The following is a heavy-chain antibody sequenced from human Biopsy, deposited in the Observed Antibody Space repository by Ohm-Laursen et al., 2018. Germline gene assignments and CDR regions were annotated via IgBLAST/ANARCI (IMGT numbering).Heavy chain of an antibody. J-gene: IGHJ6*02. CDR3: ARDRGGARYGMDV. CDR1: GFTFDDYV. Sequence: SRILSWAASGFTFDDYVMHWGLQPPGKGLEWVSGIRRNSAIIDYADSVRSRFTISRDNARRFLFLQMNNLKSEDTAFYYCARDRGGARYGMDVWGRGTTVTVSS. D-gene: IGHD1-26*01. V-gene: IGHV3-9*01. CDR2: IRRNSAII.